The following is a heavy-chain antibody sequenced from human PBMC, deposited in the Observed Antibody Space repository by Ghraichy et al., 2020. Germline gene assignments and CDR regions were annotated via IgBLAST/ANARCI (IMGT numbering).Heavy chain of an antibody. CDR1: GGSISSSSYY. CDR3: AQFPTF. V-gene: IGHV4-39*01. CDR2: IKYTGST. Sequence: SETLSLTCTVSGGSISSSSYYWGWIRQSPGAGLEWIGRIKYTGSTYYSPSLKSRVTISVDSSKNQLSLKLTSVTAADTSVYYCAQFPTFWGQGTLVTVSS. J-gene: IGHJ4*02. D-gene: IGHD5-24*01.